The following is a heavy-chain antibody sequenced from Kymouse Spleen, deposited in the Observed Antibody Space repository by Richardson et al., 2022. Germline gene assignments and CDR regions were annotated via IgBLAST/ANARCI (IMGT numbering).Heavy chain of an antibody. CDR3: ARPHYDSSGYYFDY. CDR2: IYYSGST. Sequence: QLQLQESGPGLVKPSETLSLTCTVSGGSISSSSYYWGWIRQPPGKGLEWIGSIYYSGSTYYNPSLKSRVTISVDTSKNQFSLKLSSVTAADTAVYYCARPHYDSSGYYFDYWGQGTLVTVSS. D-gene: IGHD3-22*01. J-gene: IGHJ4*02. CDR1: GGSISSSSYY. V-gene: IGHV4-39*01.